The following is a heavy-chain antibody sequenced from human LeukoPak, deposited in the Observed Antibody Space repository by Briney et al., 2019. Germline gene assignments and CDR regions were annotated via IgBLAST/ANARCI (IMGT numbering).Heavy chain of an antibody. CDR3: VKDRVDNSWYQRGVFDY. D-gene: IGHD6-13*01. Sequence: GRSLRLSCAASGFTFSNYGMHWVRQAPGKGLEYVSAISSNGGTTNYADSVKGRFTISRDKSKNTLDLQMSSLRAEDTAVYYCVKDRVDNSWYQRGVFDYWGQGTLVTVSS. V-gene: IGHV3-64D*06. CDR2: ISSNGGTT. CDR1: GFTFSNYG. J-gene: IGHJ4*02.